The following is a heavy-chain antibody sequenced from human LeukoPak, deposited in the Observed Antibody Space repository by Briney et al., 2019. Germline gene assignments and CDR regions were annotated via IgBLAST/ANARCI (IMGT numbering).Heavy chain of an antibody. CDR2: INHSGST. D-gene: IGHD1-26*01. J-gene: IGHJ4*02. CDR3: ARHGYVGSYSFDY. CDR1: GGSFSGYY. V-gene: IGHV4-34*01. Sequence: SETLSLTCAVYGGSFSGYYWSWIRQPPGKGLEWIGEINHSGSTNYNPSLKSRVTISVDTSKNQFSLKLSSVTAADTAVYYCARHGYVGSYSFDYWGQGTLVTVSS.